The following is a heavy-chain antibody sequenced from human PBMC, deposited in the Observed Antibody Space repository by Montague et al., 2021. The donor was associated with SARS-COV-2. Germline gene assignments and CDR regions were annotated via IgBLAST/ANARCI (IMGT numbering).Heavy chain of an antibody. D-gene: IGHD3-10*02. V-gene: IGHV3-74*01. J-gene: IGHJ1*01. CDR2: LNEDGRIT. Sequence: YRRLSCAASGFDFIRNWMHWVRQAPGEGLVWVSRLNEDGRITNYADSVRGRFTISRDNAQNILYLQMNSLRVEDTAVYYCVRDLAGVRGYWGPGTLVTVSS. CDR3: VRDLAGVRGY. CDR1: GFDFIRNW.